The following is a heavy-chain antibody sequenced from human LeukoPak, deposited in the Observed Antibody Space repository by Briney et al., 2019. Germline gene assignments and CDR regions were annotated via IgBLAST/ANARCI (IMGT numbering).Heavy chain of an antibody. V-gene: IGHV3-7*01. CDR2: IKQDGSEK. J-gene: IGHJ3*02. CDR1: GFTFSSYW. Sequence: GGSLRLSCAASGFTFSSYWMSWVRQAPGKGLGWVANIKQDGSEKYYVDSVKGRFTISRDNAKTSLYLQMNSLRAEDTAVYYCAREYCGGDCYFSDAFDIWGQGTMVTVSS. D-gene: IGHD2-21*02. CDR3: AREYCGGDCYFSDAFDI.